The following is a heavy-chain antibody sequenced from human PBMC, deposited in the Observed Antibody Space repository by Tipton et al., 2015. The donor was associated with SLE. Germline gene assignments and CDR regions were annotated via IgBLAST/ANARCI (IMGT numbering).Heavy chain of an antibody. CDR1: GYSINSGYY. D-gene: IGHD2-15*01. CDR2: IYFSGST. Sequence: TLSLTCAVSGYSINSGYYWGWIRQSPGKGLEWIGTIYFSGSTYHNPSLKSRVTISVDTSKNQLSLKLTSVTAADTAVYYCARGSVVADDFWGQGTLVTVSS. V-gene: IGHV4-38-2*01. CDR3: ARGSVVADDF. J-gene: IGHJ4*02.